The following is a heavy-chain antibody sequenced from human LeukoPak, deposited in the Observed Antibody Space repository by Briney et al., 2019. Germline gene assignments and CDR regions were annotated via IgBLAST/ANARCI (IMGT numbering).Heavy chain of an antibody. CDR1: GYNFTKSW. CDR3: ARPHYDDSGYDY. J-gene: IGHJ4*02. CDR2: IYPGDSDT. Sequence: GESLKISCKGSGYNFTKSWIGWVRQMPGKGLEWMGIIYPGDSDTRYSPSFQGQVTISADKSISTAYLQWSSLKASDTAMYYYARPHYDDSGYDYWGQGTLVTVSS. V-gene: IGHV5-51*01. D-gene: IGHD3-22*01.